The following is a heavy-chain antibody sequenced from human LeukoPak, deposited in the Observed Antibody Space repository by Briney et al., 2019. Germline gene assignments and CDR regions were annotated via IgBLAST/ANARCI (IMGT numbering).Heavy chain of an antibody. V-gene: IGHV1-2*02. D-gene: IGHD6-19*01. J-gene: IGHJ6*03. CDR1: GYTFTGYY. CDR3: ARDGIAVAGTVGANYYYYMDV. CDR2: INPNSGGT. Sequence: GASVKVSCKASGYTFTGYYMHWVRQAPGQGLEWMGWINPNSGGTNYAQKFQGRVTMTRDTSISTAYMELSRLRSDDTAVYYCARDGIAVAGTVGANYYYYMDVWGKGTTVTVSS.